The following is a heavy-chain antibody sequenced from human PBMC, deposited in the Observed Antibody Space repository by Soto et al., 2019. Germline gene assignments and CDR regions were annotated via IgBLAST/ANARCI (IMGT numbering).Heavy chain of an antibody. CDR2: ISGSGGST. CDR1: GFTFSSYA. J-gene: IGHJ5*02. CDR3: AKDQVEVDIVATIEYNWFDP. Sequence: GGSLRISCGASGFTFSSYAMSWVRQAPGKGLERVLAISGSGGSTNYTDSGKGRLTFSRVNSKNTLDLQMNSLRAEDTAVYYCAKDQVEVDIVATIEYNWFDPLGQGTLVTVSS. V-gene: IGHV3-23*01. D-gene: IGHD5-12*01.